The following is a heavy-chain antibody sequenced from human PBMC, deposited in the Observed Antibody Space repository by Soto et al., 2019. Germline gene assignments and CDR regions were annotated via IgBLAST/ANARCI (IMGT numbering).Heavy chain of an antibody. V-gene: IGHV3-7*01. Sequence: EVQLVESGGDLVQPGGSLRLSCVASGFALSSFWMTWVRQAPGKGLEWVAKIKGDGSEQNYVDSVRGRFTISRDNAKNSVYQQMNSLRVDDTAVYYCTRNQVKADYWGQGTLVTVSS. J-gene: IGHJ4*02. CDR2: IKGDGSEQ. D-gene: IGHD3-22*01. CDR1: GFALSSFW. CDR3: TRNQVKADY.